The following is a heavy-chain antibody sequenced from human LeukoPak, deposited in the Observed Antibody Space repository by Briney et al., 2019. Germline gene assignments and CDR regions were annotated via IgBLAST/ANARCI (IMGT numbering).Heavy chain of an antibody. V-gene: IGHV3-23*01. CDR1: GFTFSSYA. Sequence: GGSLRLSCAASGFTFSSYAMSWVRQAPGKGLEWVSAISGSGGSTYYAASLKGPFTISRDNSKNTLYLQMNSLRGEDTAVYYCAKDRKAVAGGLFGYWGQGTLVTVSS. D-gene: IGHD6-19*01. J-gene: IGHJ4*02. CDR2: ISGSGGST. CDR3: AKDRKAVAGGLFGY.